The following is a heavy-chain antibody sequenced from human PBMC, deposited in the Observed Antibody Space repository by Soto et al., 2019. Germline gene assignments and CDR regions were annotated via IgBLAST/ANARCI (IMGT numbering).Heavy chain of an antibody. D-gene: IGHD1-26*01. CDR3: AKGAARYFDY. CDR2: ISGGIGST. CDR1: GFSFGTYA. V-gene: IGHV3-23*01. J-gene: IGHJ4*02. Sequence: EVQLLESGGGLVQPGGSLRLSCVASGFSFGTYAMTWVRQVPGKGLEWVSTISGGIGSTFYADSVKGRFTISRDISKKMLFLHMNGLRGEDTGTSYCAKGAARYFDYWCRGTLVTVSS.